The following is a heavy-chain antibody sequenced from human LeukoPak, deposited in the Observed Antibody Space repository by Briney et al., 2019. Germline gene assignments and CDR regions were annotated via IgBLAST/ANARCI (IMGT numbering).Heavy chain of an antibody. V-gene: IGHV3-21*01. CDR3: ARGPRYCSSTSCYAGSIQWDY. CDR1: GFTFSSYS. CDR2: ISSSSSYI. J-gene: IGHJ4*02. Sequence: GGSLRLSCAASGFTFSSYSMNWVRQAPGKGLEWVSSISSSSSYIYYADSVKGRFTISRDNAKNSLYLQMNSLRAEDTAVYYCARGPRYCSSTSCYAGSIQWDYWGQGTLVTVSS. D-gene: IGHD2-2*01.